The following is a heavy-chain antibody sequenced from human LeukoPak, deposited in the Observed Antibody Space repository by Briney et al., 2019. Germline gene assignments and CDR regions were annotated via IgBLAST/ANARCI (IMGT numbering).Heavy chain of an antibody. CDR2: ISTYNANT. J-gene: IGHJ4*02. Sequence: ASVKVSCKTSGYTFTTDGISWVRQAPGQGLEWKGWISTYNANTNYAQKFQGRVAMTTDTSTSTAYMELRSLRLDDTAFYYCARVISSSWYHHDHWGQGTLVTVSS. D-gene: IGHD6-13*01. CDR1: GYTFTTDG. CDR3: ARVISSSWYHHDH. V-gene: IGHV1-18*01.